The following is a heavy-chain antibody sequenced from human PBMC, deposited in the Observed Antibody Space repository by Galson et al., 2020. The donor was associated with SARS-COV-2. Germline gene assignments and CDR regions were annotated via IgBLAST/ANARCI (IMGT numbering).Heavy chain of an antibody. CDR3: ARKGWKVFYYYYGMDV. CDR1: GGSLGGDY. CDR2: IHHSGST. D-gene: IGHD1-1*01. Sequence: SETLSLTCAVYGGSLGGDYWSWIRQPPGKGLEWIGEIHHSGSTNYNPSLKSRVTISVDTSKNQFSLKVSSVIAADTAVYYCARKGWKVFYYYYGMDVWGQGTTVTVSS. J-gene: IGHJ6*02. V-gene: IGHV4-34*01.